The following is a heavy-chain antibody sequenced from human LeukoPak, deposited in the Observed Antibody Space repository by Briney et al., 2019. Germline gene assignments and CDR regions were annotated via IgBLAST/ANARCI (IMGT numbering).Heavy chain of an antibody. CDR3: ARAVKYYYDSSGYATDY. V-gene: IGHV4-39*01. CDR1: GGSISSSNYY. D-gene: IGHD3-22*01. Sequence: SETLSLTCTVSGGSISSSNYYWGWIRQPPGKGLEWIGTIYYSGSTYYNPSLKSRVTISIDTSKKQFSLKLSSVTAADTAVFFCARAVKYYYDSSGYATDYWGQGTLVTVSS. J-gene: IGHJ4*02. CDR2: IYYSGST.